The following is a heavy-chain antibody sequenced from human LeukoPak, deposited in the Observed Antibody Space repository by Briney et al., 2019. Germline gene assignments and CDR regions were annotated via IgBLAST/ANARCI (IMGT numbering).Heavy chain of an antibody. CDR1: GYTFNSYD. CDR2: MNPNSGNT. CDR3: AREGGAYYDSSGYDFDY. D-gene: IGHD3-22*01. V-gene: IGHV1-8*01. J-gene: IGHJ4*02. Sequence: ASVKVSCKASGYTFNSYDINWVRQATGQGLEWMGWMNPNSGNTGYAQKFQGRVTMTRNTSISTAYMELSSLRSEDTAVYYCAREGGAYYDSSGYDFDYWGQGTLVTVSS.